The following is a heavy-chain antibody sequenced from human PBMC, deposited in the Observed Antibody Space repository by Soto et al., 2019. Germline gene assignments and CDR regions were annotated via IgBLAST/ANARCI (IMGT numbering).Heavy chain of an antibody. CDR3: AKDIREYSSGWTYFDY. Sequence: GGSLRLSCAASGFTFHDYAMHWVRQGQGKGLEWVSGITWNSGSIDYADSVKGRFTISRDNAKNSLYLQMNSLRPEDTALYYCAKDIREYSSGWTYFDYWGHGTLVTVSS. J-gene: IGHJ4*01. CDR1: GFTFHDYA. D-gene: IGHD6-19*01. CDR2: ITWNSGSI. V-gene: IGHV3-9*01.